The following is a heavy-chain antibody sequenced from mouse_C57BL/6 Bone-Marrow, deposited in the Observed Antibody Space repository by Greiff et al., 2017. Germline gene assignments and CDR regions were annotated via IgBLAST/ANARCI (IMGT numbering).Heavy chain of an antibody. CDR2: FNPGSGGT. Sequence: QVQLQQSGAELVRPGTSVKVSCKASGYAFTNYLIEWVKQRPGPGLEWIGLFNPGSGGTNYNEKFKGKATLTADKSSSTAYMRLSSLTSEDSAVYFCARRRYYFDYWGQGTTLTVSS. J-gene: IGHJ2*01. CDR1: GYAFTNYL. V-gene: IGHV1-54*01. CDR3: ARRRYYFDY.